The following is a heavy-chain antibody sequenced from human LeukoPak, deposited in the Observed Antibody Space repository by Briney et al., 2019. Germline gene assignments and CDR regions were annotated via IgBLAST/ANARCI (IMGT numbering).Heavy chain of an antibody. CDR2: IYPGDSDT. CDR3: ARLPKDIVVVVAATH. D-gene: IGHD2-15*01. V-gene: IGHV5-51*01. J-gene: IGHJ4*02. CDR1: GYSFTSYW. Sequence: GESLKISCKGSGYSFTSYWIGWVRQMPGKGLEWMGIIYPGDSDTRYSPSFQGQVTISADKSISTAYLQWSSLTASDTAMYYCARLPKDIVVVVAATHWGQGTLVTVSS.